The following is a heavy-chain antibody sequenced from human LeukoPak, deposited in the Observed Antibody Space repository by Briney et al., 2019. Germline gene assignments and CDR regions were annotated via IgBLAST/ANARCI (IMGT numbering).Heavy chain of an antibody. CDR2: ISTYSGNT. D-gene: IGHD4/OR15-4a*01. CDR3: ARVMVQYTHGEGGY. V-gene: IGHV1-18*01. CDR1: GYTFTTYG. J-gene: IGHJ4*02. Sequence: ASVKVSCKASGYTFTTYGITWVRQAPGQGLEWMGWISTYSGNTNYALKFQGRLTMTTDTSTSTVNMELRSLRPDDTAVYYCARVMVQYTHGEGGYWGQGTLVTVSS.